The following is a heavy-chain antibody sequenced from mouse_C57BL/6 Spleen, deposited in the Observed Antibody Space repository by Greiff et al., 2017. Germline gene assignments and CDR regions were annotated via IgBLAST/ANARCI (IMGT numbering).Heavy chain of an antibody. CDR3: ARDYGSSYWYFDV. Sequence: EVQLKESVAELVRPGASVKLSCTASGFNIKNTYMHWVKQRPEQGLEWIGRIDPANGNTKYAPKFQGKATITADTSSNTAYLQLSSLTSEDTAIYYCARDYGSSYWYFDVWGTGTTVTVSS. D-gene: IGHD1-1*01. CDR2: IDPANGNT. V-gene: IGHV14-3*01. J-gene: IGHJ1*03. CDR1: GFNIKNTY.